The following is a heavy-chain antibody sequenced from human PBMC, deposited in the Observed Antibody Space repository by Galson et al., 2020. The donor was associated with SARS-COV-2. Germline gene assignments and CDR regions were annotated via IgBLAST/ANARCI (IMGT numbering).Heavy chain of an antibody. Sequence: GESLKISCAASGFTFSSYAMHWVRQAPGKGLEWVAVMSSDRRNQYYADSVKGRFTISRDNSKNTLYLQMNGLRPEDTAVYHCARAKGLGHAFEIWGQGTVVTVSA. CDR2: MSSDRRNQ. V-gene: IGHV3-30*04. CDR3: ARAKGLGHAFEI. CDR1: GFTFSSYA. J-gene: IGHJ3*02. D-gene: IGHD3-9*01.